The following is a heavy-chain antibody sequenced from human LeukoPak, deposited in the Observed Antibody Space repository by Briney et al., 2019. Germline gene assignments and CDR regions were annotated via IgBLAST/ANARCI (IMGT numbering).Heavy chain of an antibody. CDR1: GYTFTSYG. J-gene: IGHJ4*02. D-gene: IGHD2-2*01. CDR3: ARDRGSTRRFDY. V-gene: IGHV1-18*01. CDR2: ISAYNGNT. Sequence: ASVKVSCKASGYTFTSYGISWVRQAPGQGLEWMGWISAYNGNTNYAQKLQGRVTMTTDTSTSTAYVELRSLRSDDTAVYYCARDRGSTRRFDYWGQGTLVTVSS.